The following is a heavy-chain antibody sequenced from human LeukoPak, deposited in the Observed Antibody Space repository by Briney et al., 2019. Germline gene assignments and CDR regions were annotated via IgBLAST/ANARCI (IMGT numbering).Heavy chain of an antibody. CDR3: AKTSGKEWELTRGVDY. D-gene: IGHD1-26*01. CDR1: GFTFSSYG. Sequence: PGGSLRLSCAASGFTFSSYGMHWVRQAPGKGLEWVAVISYDGSNKYYADSVKGRFTISRDNSKNTLYLQMNSLRAEDTAVYYCAKTSGKEWELTRGVDYWGQGTLVTVSS. J-gene: IGHJ4*02. V-gene: IGHV3-30*18. CDR2: ISYDGSNK.